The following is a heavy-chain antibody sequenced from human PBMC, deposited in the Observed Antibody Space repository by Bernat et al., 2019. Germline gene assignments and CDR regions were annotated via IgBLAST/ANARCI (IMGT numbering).Heavy chain of an antibody. Sequence: QVQLVESGGGVVQPGRSLRLSCAASGFTFNSHGMHWVRQTPGKGLEWVAVIWYDGSNQYYADSVKGRFTISRDNSKNTVNLQMNSLRAEDTAVYYCAREAMGGEGPFDIWGQGTTVTVSS. D-gene: IGHD2-21*01. CDR1: GFTFNSHG. J-gene: IGHJ3*02. V-gene: IGHV3-33*01. CDR2: IWYDGSNQ. CDR3: AREAMGGEGPFDI.